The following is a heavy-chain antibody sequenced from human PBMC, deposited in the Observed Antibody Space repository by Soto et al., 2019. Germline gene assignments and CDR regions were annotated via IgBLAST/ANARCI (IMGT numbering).Heavy chain of an antibody. Sequence: QVQLVQSGAEVKKPESSXKVSXXAPGGTFSTYAISWVRQAPGQGLEWMGGIIPMFGTANYAQRFQDRVTITADESTNTVYMELSSLRSEDTAVYFCASGIQLWLRRINNGYSGWGQGTLVTVSS. CDR3: ASGIQLWLRRINNGYSG. CDR1: GGTFSTYA. D-gene: IGHD5-18*01. CDR2: IIPMFGTA. J-gene: IGHJ4*02. V-gene: IGHV1-69*12.